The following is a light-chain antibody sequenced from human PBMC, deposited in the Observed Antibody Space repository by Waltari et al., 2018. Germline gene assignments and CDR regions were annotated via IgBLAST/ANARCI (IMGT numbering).Light chain of an antibody. Sequence: EIVLPQSPATLSLSPGESATLSCRASQSVNKYLDWFQQKPGQAPRLLIYGASNRAAGIPARFSGSGSGTDFTLTISSLEPEDFAVYYCLKRAGGPLFGGGTKV. V-gene: IGKV3-11*01. CDR2: GAS. CDR1: QSVNKY. CDR3: LKRAGGPL. J-gene: IGKJ4*01.